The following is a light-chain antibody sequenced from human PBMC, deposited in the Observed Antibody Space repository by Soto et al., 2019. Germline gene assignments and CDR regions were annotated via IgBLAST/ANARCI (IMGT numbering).Light chain of an antibody. CDR1: QGISSY. J-gene: IGKJ1*01. CDR2: AAS. Sequence: AIRMTQSPSSLSASTGDRVTITCRASQGISSYLAWYQQKPGKAPKLLIYAASTLQSGVPSRFSGSGSGTDFTLTISCLQSEDFATYSCQKYYSYTWTFGQGTKVEIK. CDR3: QKYYSYTWT. V-gene: IGKV1-8*01.